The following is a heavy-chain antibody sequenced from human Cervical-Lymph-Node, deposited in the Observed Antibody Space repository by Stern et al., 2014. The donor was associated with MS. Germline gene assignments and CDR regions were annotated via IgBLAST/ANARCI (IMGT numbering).Heavy chain of an antibody. V-gene: IGHV3-21*01. CDR1: GFIFSSYS. CDR3: ARDKDSGSYYLGEYYYYYGMDV. CDR2: ISSSSSYI. J-gene: IGHJ6*02. D-gene: IGHD1-26*01. Sequence: EMQLVESGGGLVKPGGSLRLSCAASGFIFSSYSMNWVRQAPGKGLEWVSSISSSSSYIYYADSVKGRFTISRDNAKNSLYLQMNSLRAEDTAVYYCARDKDSGSYYLGEYYYYYGMDVWGQGTTVTVSS.